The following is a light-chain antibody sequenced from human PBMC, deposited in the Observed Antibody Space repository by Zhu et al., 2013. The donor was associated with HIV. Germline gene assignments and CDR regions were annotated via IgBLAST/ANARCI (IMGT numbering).Light chain of an antibody. Sequence: SSELTQDPTVSVALGQTVRITCQGDSLRDYYASWYQLKPGHAPLLVIYDIYKRPSGIPSRFSGSKSGIATSLTITGAQAEDEAEYFCSSRDSKRDHLLFGGGTKLTVL. CDR1: SLRDYY. CDR3: SSRDSKRDHLL. V-gene: IGLV3-19*01. CDR2: DIY. J-gene: IGLJ2*01.